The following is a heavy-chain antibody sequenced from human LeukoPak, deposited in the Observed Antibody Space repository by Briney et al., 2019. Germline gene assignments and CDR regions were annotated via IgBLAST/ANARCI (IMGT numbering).Heavy chain of an antibody. Sequence: ASVKVSCKASGYTFTGYYIHWVRQAPGQGLEWMGWINSNSGGTNYAQKHQGRVKVTRDTSISTVYMDLSRLRSEDTAVYYCARDELGTNDYWGQGTLVTVSS. D-gene: IGHD1-14*01. CDR1: GYTFTGYY. CDR2: INSNSGGT. V-gene: IGHV1-2*02. CDR3: ARDELGTNDY. J-gene: IGHJ4*02.